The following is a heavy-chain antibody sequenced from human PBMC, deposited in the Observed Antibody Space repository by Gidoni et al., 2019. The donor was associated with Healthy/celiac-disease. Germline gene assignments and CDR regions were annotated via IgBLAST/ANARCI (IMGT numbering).Heavy chain of an antibody. J-gene: IGHJ3*02. D-gene: IGHD3-16*01. V-gene: IGHV4-30-2*01. CDR3: ARAYYDYVWGSYGPVLGAFDI. Sequence: QLQLQESGSGLVKPSQTLSLTCAVSGGSISSGGYSWSWIRQPPGKGLEWIGYIYHSGSTYYNPSLKSRVTISVDRSKNQFSLKLSSVTAADTAVYYCARAYYDYVWGSYGPVLGAFDIWGQGTMVTVSS. CDR2: IYHSGST. CDR1: GGSISSGGYS.